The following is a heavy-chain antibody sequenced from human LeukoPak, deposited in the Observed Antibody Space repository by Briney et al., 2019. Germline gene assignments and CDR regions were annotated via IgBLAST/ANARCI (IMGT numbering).Heavy chain of an antibody. V-gene: IGHV3-30-3*01. CDR3: ARDSPLADY. D-gene: IGHD6-13*01. CDR1: GFTFSSYA. CDR2: ISYDGSNK. J-gene: IGHJ4*02. Sequence: GRSLRLSCAASGFTFSSYAMHWVRQAPGKGLKWVAAISYDGSNKYYADSVKGRFTISRDNSKNTLYLQMNSLRAEDTAVYYCARDSPLADYWGQGTLDTVSS.